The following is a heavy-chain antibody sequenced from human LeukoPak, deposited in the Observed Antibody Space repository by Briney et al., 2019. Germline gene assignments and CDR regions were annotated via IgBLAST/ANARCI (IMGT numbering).Heavy chain of an antibody. V-gene: IGHV1-2*02. D-gene: IGHD6-13*01. CDR1: GYTFTGSY. CDR3: ARTIAAAGTFGP. CDR2: INPNSGGT. J-gene: IGHJ5*02. Sequence: ASVKVSCKASGYTFTGSYMHWVRQAPGQGLEWMGWINPNSGGTNYAQKFQGRVTMTRDTSISTAYMELSRLRSDDTAVYYCARTIAAAGTFGPWGQGTLVTVSS.